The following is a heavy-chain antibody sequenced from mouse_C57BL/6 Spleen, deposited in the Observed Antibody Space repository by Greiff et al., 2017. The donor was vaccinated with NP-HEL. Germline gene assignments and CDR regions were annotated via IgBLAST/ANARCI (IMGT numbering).Heavy chain of an antibody. Sequence: VQLQQPGAELVRPGTSVKLSCKASGYTFTSYWMHWVKQRPGQGLEWIGVIDPSDSYTNYNQKFKGKATLTVDTSSSAAYMQLSSLTSEDAAVYYCANYGNVDDWGQGTTLTVSS. D-gene: IGHD2-1*01. CDR3: ANYGNVDD. V-gene: IGHV1-59*01. J-gene: IGHJ2*01. CDR1: GYTFTSYW. CDR2: IDPSDSYT.